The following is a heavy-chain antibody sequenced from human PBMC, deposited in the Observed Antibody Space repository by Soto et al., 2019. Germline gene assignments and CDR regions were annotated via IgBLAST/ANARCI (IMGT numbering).Heavy chain of an antibody. D-gene: IGHD2-21*01. CDR3: VRGVNPFDI. V-gene: IGHV3-74*01. Sequence: EVQLVESGGGLVQPGGSLRLSCAASGFTISSYWMHWVRQAPGKGLVWVSRINGDGRNTGYADSVKGRFTISRDNAKNTLYLQMNSLRAEDTAVYYCVRGVNPFDIWGQGTMVTVSS. J-gene: IGHJ3*02. CDR1: GFTISSYW. CDR2: INGDGRNT.